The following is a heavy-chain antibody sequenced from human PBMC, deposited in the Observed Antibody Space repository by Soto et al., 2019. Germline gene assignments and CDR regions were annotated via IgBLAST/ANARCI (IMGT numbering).Heavy chain of an antibody. V-gene: IGHV2-5*02. D-gene: IGHD4-17*01. Sequence: QITLKESGPTLVKPTQTLTLTCTFSGFSLSTSGVGVGWIRQSPGKALEWLALIYWDDEKRYSPSLKSRLTITQDISKNQVVLTMTNMDPVDTGPYYCARRKDYGDYEGLDYWGQGTLVTVSS. CDR2: IYWDDEK. CDR3: ARRKDYGDYEGLDY. J-gene: IGHJ4*02. CDR1: GFSLSTSGVG.